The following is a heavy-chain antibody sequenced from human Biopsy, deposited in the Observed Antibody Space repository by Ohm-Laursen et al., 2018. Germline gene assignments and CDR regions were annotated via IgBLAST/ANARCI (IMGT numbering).Heavy chain of an antibody. V-gene: IGHV3-9*01. CDR1: GFSFEDYG. J-gene: IGHJ3*02. D-gene: IGHD3-3*01. CDR3: VKDKDFRDAFDI. Sequence: SLRLSCTASGFSFEDYGMHWVRQAPGKGLEWVSSISWQSATRNYADSVKGRFAISRDNAKKSLYLEVNSLRDEDTALYYCVKDKDFRDAFDIWGQGTMVTVSS. CDR2: ISWQSATR.